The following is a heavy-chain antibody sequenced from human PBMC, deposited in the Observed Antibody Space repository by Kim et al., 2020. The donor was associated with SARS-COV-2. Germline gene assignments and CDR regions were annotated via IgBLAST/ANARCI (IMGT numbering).Heavy chain of an antibody. V-gene: IGHV4-31*03. CDR1: GGSISSGGYY. CDR3: ARDSVTTVVTPGSD. CDR2: IYYSGST. D-gene: IGHD4-17*01. Sequence: SETLSLTCTVSGGSISSGGYYWSWIRQHTGKGREWNGYIYYSGSTYENPSLKSRVTISVDTSKNQFSLKLSSVTAADTAVYYCARDSVTTVVTPGSDRGQGALVTVSS. J-gene: IGHJ4*02.